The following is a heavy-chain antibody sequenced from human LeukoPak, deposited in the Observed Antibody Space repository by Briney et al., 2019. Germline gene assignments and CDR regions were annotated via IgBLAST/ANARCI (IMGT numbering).Heavy chain of an antibody. J-gene: IGHJ5*02. D-gene: IGHD2-15*01. V-gene: IGHV3-7*01. CDR1: GFTVSTNY. CDR2: IKQDGSDK. Sequence: PGGSLRLSCAASGFTVSTNYMSWVRQAPGKGLEWVANIKQDGSDKYYVDSVKGRFTISRDNAKNSLYLQMNSLRAEDTAVYYCGGSGGSAYNWFDPWGQGTLVTVSS. CDR3: GGSGGSAYNWFDP.